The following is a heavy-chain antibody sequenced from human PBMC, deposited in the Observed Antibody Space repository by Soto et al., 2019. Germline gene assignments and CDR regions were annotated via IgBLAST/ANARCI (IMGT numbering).Heavy chain of an antibody. CDR2: IYSGGRT. V-gene: IGHV3-53*01. D-gene: IGHD6-6*01. CDR3: ARDGIYSSSPGSAVNYYYGMDV. Sequence: GGSLRLSCAASGFTVSSSYMSWVRQAPGKGLEWVSVIYSGGRTYYADSVKGRFTISRANSKNTLYLQMNSLRAEDTAVYYCARDGIYSSSPGSAVNYYYGMDVWGQGTTVTVSS. CDR1: GFTVSSSY. J-gene: IGHJ6*02.